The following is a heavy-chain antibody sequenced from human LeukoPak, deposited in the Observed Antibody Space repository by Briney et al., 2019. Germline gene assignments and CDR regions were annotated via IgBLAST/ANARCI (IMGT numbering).Heavy chain of an antibody. D-gene: IGHD6-13*01. Sequence: SETLSLTCAVYGGSFSVYYWSWIRQPPGKGLEWIGEINHSGSTNYNPSLKSRVTISVDTSKNQFSLKLSSVTAADTAVYYCARPGYSNLYYYYGMDVWGQGTTVTVSS. V-gene: IGHV4-34*01. J-gene: IGHJ6*02. CDR2: INHSGST. CDR1: GGSFSVYY. CDR3: ARPGYSNLYYYYGMDV.